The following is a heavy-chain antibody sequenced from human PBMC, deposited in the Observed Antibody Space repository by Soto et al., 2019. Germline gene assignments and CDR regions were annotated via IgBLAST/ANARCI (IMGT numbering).Heavy chain of an antibody. CDR2: IYYSGST. D-gene: IGHD3-22*01. V-gene: IGHV4-59*01. CDR3: ARSPSSGYDYLDY. J-gene: IGHJ4*02. Sequence: QVQLQESGPGLVKPSETLSLTCTVSGGSISSYYWSWIRQPPGKGLEWIGYIYYSGSTNYNPSLKSRVTISVDTSKNQFSLKLSSVTAADTAVYYCARSPSSGYDYLDYWGQGTLVTVSS. CDR1: GGSISSYY.